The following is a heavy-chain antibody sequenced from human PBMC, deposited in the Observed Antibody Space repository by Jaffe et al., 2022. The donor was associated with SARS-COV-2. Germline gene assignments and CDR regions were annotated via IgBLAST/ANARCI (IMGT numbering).Heavy chain of an antibody. CDR3: AKDSWGMTTVNPDLIY. CDR1: GFTFSSYA. Sequence: EVQLLESGGGLVQPGGSLRLSCAASGFTFSSYAMSWVRQAPGKGLEWVSAISGSGGSTYYADSVKGRFTISRDNSKNTLYLQMNSLRAEDTAVYYCAKDSWGMTTVNPDLIYWGQGTLVTVSS. CDR2: ISGSGGST. D-gene: IGHD4-4*01. J-gene: IGHJ4*02. V-gene: IGHV3-23*01.